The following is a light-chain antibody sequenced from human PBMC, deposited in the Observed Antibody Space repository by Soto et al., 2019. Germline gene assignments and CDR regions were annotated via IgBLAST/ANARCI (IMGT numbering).Light chain of an antibody. J-gene: IGLJ3*02. Sequence: QSVLTQPPSGSGTPGQRVTISCSGSSSNIGSNYVYWYQQLPGTAPKLLIYRNNQRPSGVPDRFSGSKSGTSASLAISGLRSEDEADYYCAAWDDSVRVFGGGTKLTVL. CDR3: AAWDDSVRV. V-gene: IGLV1-47*01. CDR1: SSNIGSNY. CDR2: RNN.